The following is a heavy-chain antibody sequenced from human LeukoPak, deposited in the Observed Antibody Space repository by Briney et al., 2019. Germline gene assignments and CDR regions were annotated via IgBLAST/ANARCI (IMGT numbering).Heavy chain of an antibody. CDR3: AKDRSSGWYANGFDY. D-gene: IGHD6-19*01. Sequence: GGSLRLSCAASGFTFSSYGMHWVRQAPGKGLEWVAFIRYDGGNKYYADSVKGRFTISRDNSKNTLYLQMNSLRAEDTAVYYCAKDRSSGWYANGFDYWGQGTLVTVSS. J-gene: IGHJ4*02. CDR1: GFTFSSYG. V-gene: IGHV3-30*02. CDR2: IRYDGGNK.